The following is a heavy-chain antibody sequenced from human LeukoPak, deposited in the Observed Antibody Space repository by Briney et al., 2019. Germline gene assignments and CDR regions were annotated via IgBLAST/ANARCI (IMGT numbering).Heavy chain of an antibody. CDR1: GYTFTSYW. J-gene: IGHJ3*02. CDR2: IYPVDSDT. CDR3: ARQGGSGSQRAFDI. V-gene: IGHV5-51*01. D-gene: IGHD3-10*01. Sequence: GESLKISCKGSGYTFTSYWIAWVRQMPGKGLEWMGIIYPVDSDTRYSSSFQGQVTISADKSITTAYLQWSSLKASDTAMYYCARQGGSGSQRAFDIWGQGTMVTVSS.